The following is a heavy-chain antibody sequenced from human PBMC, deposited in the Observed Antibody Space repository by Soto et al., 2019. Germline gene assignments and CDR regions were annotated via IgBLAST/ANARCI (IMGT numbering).Heavy chain of an antibody. Sequence: GGSLRLSCAASGFTFSNFWMHWVRQAPGKGLVWVSRIYSDGSGTMYADSVKGRFTISRDNAKSTLFLQMNSLRAEDTAVYYCATLNSFGSDYWGRGTLVTVSS. V-gene: IGHV3-74*03. D-gene: IGHD5-18*01. CDR2: IYSDGSGT. CDR3: ATLNSFGSDY. CDR1: GFTFSNFW. J-gene: IGHJ4*02.